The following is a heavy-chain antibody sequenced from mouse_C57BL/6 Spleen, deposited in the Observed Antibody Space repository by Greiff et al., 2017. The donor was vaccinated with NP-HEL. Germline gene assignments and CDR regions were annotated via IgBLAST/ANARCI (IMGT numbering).Heavy chain of an antibody. J-gene: IGHJ3*01. CDR3: ARSSDSHRAFAY. CDR2: INPSSGYT. D-gene: IGHD3-3*01. Sequence: QVQLQQSGAELARPGASVKMSCKASGYTFTSYTMHWVKQRPGQGLEWIGYINPSSGYTKYNQKFKDKATLTADKSSSTAYMQLSSLTSEDSAVYYCARSSDSHRAFAYWGQGTLVTVSA. CDR1: GYTFTSYT. V-gene: IGHV1-4*01.